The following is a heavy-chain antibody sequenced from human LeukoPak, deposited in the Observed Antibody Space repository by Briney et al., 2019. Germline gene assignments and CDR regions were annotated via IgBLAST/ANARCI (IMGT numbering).Heavy chain of an antibody. J-gene: IGHJ4*02. CDR1: GFTFSSYG. V-gene: IGHV3-30*02. CDR2: IRYDGSNK. D-gene: IGHD1-26*01. Sequence: GGSLRLSCAASGFTFSSYGMHWVRQAPGKGLEWVAFIRYDGSNKYYADSVKGRFTISRDNSKNTLYLQMNSLRAEDTAVYYCARDDGYSGSYPDYWGQGTLVTVSS. CDR3: ARDDGYSGSYPDY.